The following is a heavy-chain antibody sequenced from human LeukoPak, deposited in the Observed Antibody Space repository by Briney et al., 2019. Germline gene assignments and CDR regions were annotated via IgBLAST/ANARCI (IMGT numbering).Heavy chain of an antibody. CDR1: GGSFSGYY. CDR3: ARSGYSSSWYIRSHYYYYYMDV. V-gene: IGHV4-34*01. J-gene: IGHJ6*03. CDR2: INHSGST. D-gene: IGHD6-13*01. Sequence: SETLSLTCAVYGGSFSGYYWSWIRQPPGKGLEWIGEINHSGSTNYNPSLKSRVTISVDTSKNQFSLKLSSVTAADTAVYYCARSGYSSSWYIRSHYYYYYMDVWGKGTTVTVFS.